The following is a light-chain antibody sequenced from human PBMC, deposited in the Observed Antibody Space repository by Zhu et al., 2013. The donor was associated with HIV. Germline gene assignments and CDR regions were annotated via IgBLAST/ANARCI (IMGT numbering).Light chain of an antibody. V-gene: IGLV2-14*01. CDR1: NSDIGTYNH. J-gene: IGLJ1*01. CDR3: CSYTTSSTYV. Sequence: QSALTQPASVSGSPGQSITISCTGSNSDIGTYNHISWYQQHPGKAPKLIIYEVTHRPSGVPDRFSGSKSGNTASLTISRLQAEDEGNYYYCCSYTTSSTYVFGTGTEVTVL. CDR2: EVT.